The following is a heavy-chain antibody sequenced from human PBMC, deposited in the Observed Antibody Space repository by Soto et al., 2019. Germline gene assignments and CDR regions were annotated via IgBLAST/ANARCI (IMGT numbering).Heavy chain of an antibody. CDR3: AKDGRGSGSHYNSFGY. Sequence: EVQLVESGGGLIQPGGSLTLSCAASGFTVGTNYMSWVRQAPGKGLEWVSLIYSTGTTKYADSVKGRFTVSRDNAKNTLYLQMNSLRAEDTAVYYCAKDGRGSGSHYNSFGYWGQGTLVTVSS. D-gene: IGHD3-10*01. V-gene: IGHV3-53*01. CDR1: GFTVGTNY. J-gene: IGHJ4*02. CDR2: IYSTGTT.